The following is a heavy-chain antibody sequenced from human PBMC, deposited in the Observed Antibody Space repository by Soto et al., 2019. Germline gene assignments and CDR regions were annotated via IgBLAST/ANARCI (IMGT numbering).Heavy chain of an antibody. J-gene: IGHJ6*03. CDR2: ISAYNGNT. CDR3: ARVHGDYGSYYYYMDV. V-gene: IGHV1-18*01. D-gene: IGHD4-17*01. CDR1: GYTFTSYG. Sequence: ASVKVSCKASGYTFTSYGISWVRQAPGQGLEWMGWISAYNGNTNYAQKLQGRVTMTTDTSTSTAYMELRSLRSDDTAVYYCARVHGDYGSYYYYMDVWGKGTTVTVSS.